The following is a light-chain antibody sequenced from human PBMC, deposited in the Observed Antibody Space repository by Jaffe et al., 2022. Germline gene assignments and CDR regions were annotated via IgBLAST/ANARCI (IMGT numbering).Light chain of an antibody. CDR1: SLRSYY. V-gene: IGLV3-19*01. CDR3: NSRDSSGNHLSYVV. CDR2: GKN. Sequence: SSELTQDPAVSVALGQTVRITCQGDSLRSYYASWYQQKPGQAPVLVIYGKNNRPSGIPDRFSGSSSGNTASLTITGAQAEDEADYYCNSRDSSGNHLSYVVFGGGTKLTVL. J-gene: IGLJ2*01.